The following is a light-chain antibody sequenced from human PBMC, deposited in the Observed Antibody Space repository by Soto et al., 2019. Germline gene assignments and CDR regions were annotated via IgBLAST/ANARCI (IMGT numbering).Light chain of an antibody. Sequence: EIVVTQSPVTLSLSPGERATLSCRARQSVGTSLAWYQQKPGQSPRLLIYDASNRATGVPARFSGSGSGTDFTLTISSLEPEDFAVYYCQQGSKWPLTFSQGTRLDIK. CDR3: QQGSKWPLT. V-gene: IGKV3-11*01. CDR1: QSVGTS. J-gene: IGKJ5*01. CDR2: DAS.